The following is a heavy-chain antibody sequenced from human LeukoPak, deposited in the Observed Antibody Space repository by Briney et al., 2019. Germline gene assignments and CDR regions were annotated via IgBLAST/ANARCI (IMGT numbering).Heavy chain of an antibody. CDR2: ISWNSGSI. D-gene: IGHD6-13*01. V-gene: IGHV3-9*01. CDR1: GFTFDDYA. J-gene: IGHJ1*01. CDR3: KKPLLGSSCYLYFQH. Sequence: PGGSLRLSCAASGFTFDDYAMHWVRQAPGKGLEWVSGISWNSGSIGYADSVKGRFTISRDNAKNSLYLQMNSLRAEDTALYYCKKPLLGSSCYLYFQHGGRGTLATVS.